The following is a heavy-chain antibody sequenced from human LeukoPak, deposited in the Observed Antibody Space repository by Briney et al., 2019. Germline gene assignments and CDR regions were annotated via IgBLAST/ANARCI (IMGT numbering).Heavy chain of an antibody. Sequence: SGGSLRLSCAASGFTFSSYAMHWVRQALGKGLEYVSAISSNGGSTYYANSVKGRFTISRDNSKNTLYLQMGSLRAEDMAVYYCARDALGIAVAGTYWYFDLWGRGTLVTVSS. CDR2: ISSNGGST. CDR1: GFTFSSYA. J-gene: IGHJ2*01. V-gene: IGHV3-64*01. CDR3: ARDALGIAVAGTYWYFDL. D-gene: IGHD6-19*01.